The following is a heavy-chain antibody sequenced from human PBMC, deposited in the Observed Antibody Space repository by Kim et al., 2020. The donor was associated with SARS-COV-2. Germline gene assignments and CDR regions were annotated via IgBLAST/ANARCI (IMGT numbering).Heavy chain of an antibody. CDR2: IYYSGST. D-gene: IGHD3-10*01. V-gene: IGHV4-39*07. CDR3: ARENNQLLWFGELLPRSSYYGMDV. CDR1: GGSISSSSYY. Sequence: SETLSLTCTVSGGSISSSSYYWGRIRQPPGKGLEWIGSIYYSGSTYYNPSLKSRVTISVDTSKNQFSLKLSSVTAADTAVYYCARENNQLLWFGELLPRSSYYGMDVWGQGTTVTVSS. J-gene: IGHJ6*02.